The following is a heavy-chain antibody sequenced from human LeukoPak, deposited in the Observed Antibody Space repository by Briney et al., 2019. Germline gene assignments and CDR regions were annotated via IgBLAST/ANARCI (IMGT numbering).Heavy chain of an antibody. Sequence: SETLSLTCAVSGYSISSGYYWGWIRQPPGKGLEWIGNIYHGGSTYYNPSLKSRVTISVDTSKNQFSLKLSSVTAADTAVYYCAQQSLRSPDYWGQGTLVTVSS. J-gene: IGHJ4*02. CDR1: GYSISSGYY. CDR2: IYHGGST. CDR3: AQQSLRSPDY. V-gene: IGHV4-38-2*01. D-gene: IGHD3-16*01.